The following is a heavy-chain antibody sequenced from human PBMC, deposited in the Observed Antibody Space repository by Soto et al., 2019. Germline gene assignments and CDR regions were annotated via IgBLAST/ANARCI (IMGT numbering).Heavy chain of an antibody. Sequence: GGSLRLSCAASGFTFSSYGMHWVRQAPGKGLEWVAVISYDGSNKYYADSVKGRFTISRDNSKNTLYLQMNSLRAEDTAVYYCAKVGGEMATIFDYWGQGTLVTVSS. CDR1: GFTFSSYG. D-gene: IGHD5-12*01. J-gene: IGHJ4*02. CDR2: ISYDGSNK. CDR3: AKVGGEMATIFDY. V-gene: IGHV3-30*18.